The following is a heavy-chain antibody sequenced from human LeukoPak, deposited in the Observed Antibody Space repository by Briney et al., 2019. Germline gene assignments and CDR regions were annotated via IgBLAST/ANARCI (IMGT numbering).Heavy chain of an antibody. D-gene: IGHD6-19*01. CDR1: GGSISTSTTSYY. CDR2: IYHSGDT. Sequence: PSETLSLTCTVSGGSISTSTTSYYWGWIRQPPGEGLEWIGTIYHSGDTHYNPSLKSRVTISVDKSKNQFSLKLSSVTAADTAVYYCASVVAGKDYWGQGTLVTVSS. CDR3: ASVVAGKDY. J-gene: IGHJ4*02. V-gene: IGHV4-39*07.